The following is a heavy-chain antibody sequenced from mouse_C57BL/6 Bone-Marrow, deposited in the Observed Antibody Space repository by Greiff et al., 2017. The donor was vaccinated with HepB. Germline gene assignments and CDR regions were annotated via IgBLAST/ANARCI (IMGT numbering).Heavy chain of an antibody. CDR3: TTCIYYYGSRDY. CDR1: GFNIKDYY. D-gene: IGHD1-1*01. J-gene: IGHJ2*01. Sequence: VQLQQSGAELVRPGASVKLSCTASGFNIKDYYMHWVKQRPEQGLEWIGRIDPEDGDTEYAPKFQGKATMTAHTSSNTAYLQLSSLTSEDTAVYYCTTCIYYYGSRDYWGQGTTLTVSS. CDR2: IDPEDGDT. V-gene: IGHV14-1*01.